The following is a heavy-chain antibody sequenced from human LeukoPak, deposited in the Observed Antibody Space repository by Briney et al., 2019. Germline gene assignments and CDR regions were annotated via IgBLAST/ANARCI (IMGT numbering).Heavy chain of an antibody. D-gene: IGHD3-22*01. CDR1: GFTLSTYE. CDR2: ISSSGSTI. CDR3: ARAADYYDSSGYQYYFDY. J-gene: IGHJ4*02. Sequence: GGSLRLSCAASGFTLSTYEMNWVRQAPGKGLEWVSYISSSGSTIYYADSVKSRFTISRDNAENSLYLQMNSLRAEDTAVYYCARAADYYDSSGYQYYFDYWGQGTLVTVSS. V-gene: IGHV3-48*03.